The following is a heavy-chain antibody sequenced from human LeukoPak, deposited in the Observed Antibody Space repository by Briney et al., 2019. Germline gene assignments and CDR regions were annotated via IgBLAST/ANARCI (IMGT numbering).Heavy chain of an antibody. Sequence: GGSLRLSCAASGFTFSSYAMSWVRQAPGKGLEWVSAISGSGGSTYYADYVKGRFTISRDNSKNTLYLQMNSLRAEDTAVYYCAKDTLPAAMKSWFDPWGQGTLVTVSS. J-gene: IGHJ5*02. CDR2: ISGSGGST. V-gene: IGHV3-23*01. CDR3: AKDTLPAAMKSWFDP. D-gene: IGHD2-2*01. CDR1: GFTFSSYA.